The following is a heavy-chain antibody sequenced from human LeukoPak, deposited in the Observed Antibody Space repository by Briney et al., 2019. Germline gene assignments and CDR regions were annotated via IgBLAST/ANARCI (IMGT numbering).Heavy chain of an antibody. D-gene: IGHD5-18*01. J-gene: IGHJ4*02. CDR3: AREGLDRKQLWLHYFDY. CDR1: GFTFSSYA. Sequence: GRSLRLSCAASGFTFSSYAMHWVRQAPGKGLEWVAVISYDGSNKYYADSVKGRFTISRDNSKNTLYLQMNSLRAEDTAVYYCAREGLDRKQLWLHYFDYWGQGTLVTVSS. V-gene: IGHV3-30*04. CDR2: ISYDGSNK.